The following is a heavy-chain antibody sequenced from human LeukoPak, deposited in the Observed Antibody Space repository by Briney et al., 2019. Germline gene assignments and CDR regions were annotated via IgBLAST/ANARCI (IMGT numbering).Heavy chain of an antibody. J-gene: IGHJ6*03. V-gene: IGHV3-7*01. Sequence: GGSLRLSCAASGFTFSSYWMSWVRQVPGKGLEWVANIKQDGSEKYYVDSVKGRFTITRDNAKNSLYLQMNSLRAEDTAVYYCARALDSSGYYYYYYMDVWGKGTTVTVSS. D-gene: IGHD3-22*01. CDR2: IKQDGSEK. CDR1: GFTFSSYW. CDR3: ARALDSSGYYYYYYMDV.